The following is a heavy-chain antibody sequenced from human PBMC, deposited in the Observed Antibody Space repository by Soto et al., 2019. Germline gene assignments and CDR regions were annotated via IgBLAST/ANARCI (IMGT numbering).Heavy chain of an antibody. CDR3: AKPLGYCTNGVCYNNYYYGMDV. V-gene: IGHV3-30*18. CDR1: GFTFSSYG. CDR2: ISYDGSNK. D-gene: IGHD2-8*01. Sequence: GGSLRLSCAASGFTFSSYGMHWVRQAPGKGLEWVAVISYDGSNKYYADSVKGRFTISRDNSKNTLYLQMNSLRAEDTAVYYCAKPLGYCTNGVCYNNYYYGMDVWGQGTTVTVSS. J-gene: IGHJ6*02.